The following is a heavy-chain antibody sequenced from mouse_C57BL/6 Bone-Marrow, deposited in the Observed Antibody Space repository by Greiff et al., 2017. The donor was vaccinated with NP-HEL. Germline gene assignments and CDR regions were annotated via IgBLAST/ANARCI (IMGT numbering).Heavy chain of an antibody. CDR2: IHPNSGST. Sequence: QVQLKQPGAELVKPGASVKLSCKASGYTFTSYWMHWVKQRPGQGLEWIGMIHPNSGSTNYNEKFKSKATLTVDKSSSTAYMQLSSLTSEDSAVYDCARTGNYVPYAMDYWGQGTSVTVSS. CDR1: GYTFTSYW. CDR3: ARTGNYVPYAMDY. J-gene: IGHJ4*01. V-gene: IGHV1-64*01. D-gene: IGHD2-1*01.